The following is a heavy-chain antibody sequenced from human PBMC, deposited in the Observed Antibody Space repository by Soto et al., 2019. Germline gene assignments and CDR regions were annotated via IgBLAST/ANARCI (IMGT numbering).Heavy chain of an antibody. CDR2: IWYDGSKK. CDR1: GFTFSTYG. Sequence: QVQLVESGGGVVQPGTSLRLSCAASGFTFSTYGMHWVRQAPGKGLEWVAVIWYDGSKKYYADSVKGRFTISRDNSKNTLYLQMNSRRDEDTAVYYCATVPSSMAAHWGQGTLVTVSS. D-gene: IGHD6-6*01. V-gene: IGHV3-33*01. CDR3: ATVPSSMAAH. J-gene: IGHJ4*02.